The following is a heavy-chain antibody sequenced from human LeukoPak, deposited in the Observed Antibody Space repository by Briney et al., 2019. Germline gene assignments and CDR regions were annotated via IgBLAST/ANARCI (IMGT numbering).Heavy chain of an antibody. CDR2: IYPGDSDT. Sequence: GESLKISRKGSGYSFTSYWIGWVRQMPGKGLEWMGIIYPGDSDTRYSPSFQGQVTISADKSISTAYLQWSSLKASDTAMYYCARHGVDYYDSSGSDYWGQGTLVTVSS. CDR1: GYSFTSYW. J-gene: IGHJ4*02. CDR3: ARHGVDYYDSSGSDY. V-gene: IGHV5-51*01. D-gene: IGHD3-22*01.